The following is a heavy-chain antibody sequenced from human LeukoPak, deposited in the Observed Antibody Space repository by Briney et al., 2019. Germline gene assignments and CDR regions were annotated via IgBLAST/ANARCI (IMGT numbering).Heavy chain of an antibody. Sequence: ASVKVSCKVSGYTFIELSMHWVRQAPGKGLEWMGNFDPEDGETIYAQKFQGRVTMTEDSSTDTAYMDLSSLRSEDTAVYYCATTPLGIEFAFDIWGQGTMVTVSS. CDR2: FDPEDGET. CDR1: GYTFIELS. D-gene: IGHD7-27*01. CDR3: ATTPLGIEFAFDI. V-gene: IGHV1-24*01. J-gene: IGHJ3*02.